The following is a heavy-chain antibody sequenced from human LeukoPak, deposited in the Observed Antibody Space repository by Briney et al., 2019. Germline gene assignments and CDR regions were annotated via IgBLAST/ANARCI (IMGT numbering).Heavy chain of an antibody. CDR1: GFTFSSYG. Sequence: GGSLRLSCAASGFTFSSYGMHWVRQAPGKGLEWVAVISYDGSNKYYADSVKGRFTISRDNSKNTLYLQMNSLRAEDTAVHYCAKEEKYYDFWSGYAREYGMDVWGQGTTVTVSS. D-gene: IGHD3-3*01. J-gene: IGHJ6*02. CDR3: AKEEKYYDFWSGYAREYGMDV. CDR2: ISYDGSNK. V-gene: IGHV3-30*18.